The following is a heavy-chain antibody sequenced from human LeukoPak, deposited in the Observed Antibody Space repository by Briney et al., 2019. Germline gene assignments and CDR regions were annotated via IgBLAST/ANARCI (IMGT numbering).Heavy chain of an antibody. CDR3: ARAVGIAVAGTNWYFDL. V-gene: IGHV4-4*02. CDR2: IYHSGST. CDR1: GGSISSSNW. D-gene: IGHD6-19*01. J-gene: IGHJ2*01. Sequence: SGTLSLTCAVSGGSISSSNWWSWVRQPPGKGLEWIGEIYHSGSTNYNPSLKSRVTISVDKSKNQFSLKLSSVTAADTAVYYCARAVGIAVAGTNWYFDLWGRGTLVTVSS.